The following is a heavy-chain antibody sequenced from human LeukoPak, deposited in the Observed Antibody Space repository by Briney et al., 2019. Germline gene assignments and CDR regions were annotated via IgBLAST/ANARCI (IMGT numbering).Heavy chain of an antibody. V-gene: IGHV3-9*01. Sequence: PGGSLRLSCAASGFTFDDYAMHWVRQAPGKGLEWVSGISWNSGSIGYADSVKGRFTISRDNAKNSLYLQMNSLRAEDTALYYCASALGIGGQGTLVTVSS. CDR2: ISWNSGSI. CDR3: ASALGI. D-gene: IGHD2-21*01. J-gene: IGHJ4*02. CDR1: GFTFDDYA.